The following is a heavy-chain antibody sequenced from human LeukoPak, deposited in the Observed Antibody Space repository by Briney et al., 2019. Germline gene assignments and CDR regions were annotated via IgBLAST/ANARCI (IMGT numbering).Heavy chain of an antibody. J-gene: IGHJ6*03. CDR1: GGSISSYY. V-gene: IGHV4-4*07. Sequence: PSETLSLTCTVSGGSISSYYWSWIRQPAGKGLEWIGRIYTSGSTNYNPSLKSRVTISVDKSKNPFSLKLSSVTAADTAVYYCAREGIAAADYYYYYMDVWGKGTTVTVSS. CDR3: AREGIAAADYYYYYMDV. CDR2: IYTSGST. D-gene: IGHD6-13*01.